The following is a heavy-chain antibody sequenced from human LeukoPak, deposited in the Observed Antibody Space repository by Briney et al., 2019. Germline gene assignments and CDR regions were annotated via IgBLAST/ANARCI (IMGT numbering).Heavy chain of an antibody. CDR2: IYYSGST. V-gene: IGHV4-31*03. D-gene: IGHD6-13*01. CDR1: GGSISSGGYY. CDR3: ARERHRVYLDP. Sequence: PSETLSLTCTVSGGSISSGGYYSSWIRQHPGKGLEWIGYIYYSGSTYYHPSLKSRVTISVDTSKNQFSLKLSSVTAADTAVYYCARERHRVYLDPWGQGTLVTVSS. J-gene: IGHJ5*02.